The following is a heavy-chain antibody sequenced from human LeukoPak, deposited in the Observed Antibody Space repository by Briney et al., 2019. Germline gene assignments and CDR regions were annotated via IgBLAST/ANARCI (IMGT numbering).Heavy chain of an antibody. CDR2: ISAYNGNT. CDR1: GYTFTSYG. J-gene: IGHJ5*02. D-gene: IGHD3-10*01. CDR3: ARGLHLLLWFGELSA. Sequence: GASVKVSCKASGYTFTSYGISWVRQAPGQGLEWMGWISAYNGNTNYAQELQGRVTMTTDTSTSTAYMELRSLRSDDTAVYYCARGLHLLLWFGELSAWGQGTLVTVSS. V-gene: IGHV1-18*01.